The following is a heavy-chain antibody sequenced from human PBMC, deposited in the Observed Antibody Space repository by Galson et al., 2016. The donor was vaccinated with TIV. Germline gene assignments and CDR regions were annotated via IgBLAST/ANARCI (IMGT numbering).Heavy chain of an antibody. J-gene: IGHJ5*02. Sequence: SLRLSCAASGFSFSTYGLHWVRQAPGQGLEWVAIISGDGDNKYYADSLEGRFTISRDNTKNTVYLQMNSLRSEDTAMYYCARSLRYYDFWSGYSWGQGTLVTVSS. V-gene: IGHV3-30*03. CDR1: GFSFSTYG. CDR3: ARSLRYYDFWSGYS. CDR2: ISGDGDNK. D-gene: IGHD3-3*01.